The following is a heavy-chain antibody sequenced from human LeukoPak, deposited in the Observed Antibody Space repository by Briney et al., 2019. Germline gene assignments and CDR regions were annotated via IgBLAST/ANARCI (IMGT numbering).Heavy chain of an antibody. D-gene: IGHD3-16*02. J-gene: IGHJ5*02. CDR2: IYYSGST. V-gene: IGHV4-30-4*08. CDR1: GGSFSGYY. CDR3: ARRFIGFDP. Sequence: PSETLFLTCAVYGGSFSGYYWSWIRQPPGKGLEWIGYIYYSGSTYYNPSLKSRVTISVDTSKNQFSLKLSSVTAADTAVYYCARRFIGFDPWGQGTLVTVSS.